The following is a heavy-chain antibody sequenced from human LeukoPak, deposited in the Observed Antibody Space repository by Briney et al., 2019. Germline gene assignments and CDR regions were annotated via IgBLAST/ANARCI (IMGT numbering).Heavy chain of an antibody. CDR1: GGSISSSSYY. V-gene: IGHV4-39*01. D-gene: IGHD3-10*01. Sequence: PSETLSLTCAVSGGSISSSSYYWGWIRQPPGKGLEWIGSIYSSGSTYYNPSLKSRVTISVDTSKNQFSLKLSSVTAADTAVYYCARNVLLWFGELSYYFDYWGQGTLVTVSS. CDR2: IYSSGST. J-gene: IGHJ4*02. CDR3: ARNVLLWFGELSYYFDY.